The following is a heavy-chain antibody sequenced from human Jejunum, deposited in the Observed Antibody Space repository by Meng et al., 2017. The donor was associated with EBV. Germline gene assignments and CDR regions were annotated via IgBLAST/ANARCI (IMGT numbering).Heavy chain of an antibody. CDR1: GLTYNDPF. J-gene: IGHJ2*01. Sequence: EVQLVESGGGLVQPGGSLSRSCAASGLTYNDPFMNWVRQAPGKGLKWVGRIRDKANSYSTEYAASVKGRFTISRDDSKNLLYLQMNSLKSEDTAVYYCTTDWNHCPDFWGRGTLVTVSS. CDR2: IRDKANSYST. D-gene: IGHD1-14*01. V-gene: IGHV3-72*01. CDR3: TTDWNHCPDF.